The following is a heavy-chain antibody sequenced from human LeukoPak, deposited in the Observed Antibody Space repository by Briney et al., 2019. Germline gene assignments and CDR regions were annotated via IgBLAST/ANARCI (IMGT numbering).Heavy chain of an antibody. Sequence: GRSLRLSCAASGFNFNDYAMHWVRIAPGKGLEWVSGVSWNSDIIAYGDSVKGRFTISRDNAKNSLYLQMNSLRAEDTAVYYCARGSKWEPAAMVFDPWGQGTLVTVSS. V-gene: IGHV3-9*01. D-gene: IGHD1-26*01. CDR3: ARGSKWEPAAMVFDP. CDR2: VSWNSDII. CDR1: GFNFNDYA. J-gene: IGHJ5*02.